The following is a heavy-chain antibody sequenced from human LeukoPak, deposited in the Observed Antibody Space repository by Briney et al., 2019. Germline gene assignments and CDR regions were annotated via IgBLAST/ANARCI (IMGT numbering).Heavy chain of an antibody. Sequence: RPGGSLRLSCAASGFTSSSYWMHWVRQAPGMGLVWVSRINTDGSSTSYADSVKGRFTISRDSAKNTLYLQMNSLRAEDTAVYYCARTVPGYFFDSWGQGTLVTVSS. V-gene: IGHV3-74*01. CDR2: INTDGSST. D-gene: IGHD3-10*01. J-gene: IGHJ4*02. CDR1: GFTSSSYW. CDR3: ARTVPGYFFDS.